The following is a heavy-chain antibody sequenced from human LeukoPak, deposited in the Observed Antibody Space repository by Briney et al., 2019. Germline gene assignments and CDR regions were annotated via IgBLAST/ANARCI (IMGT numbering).Heavy chain of an antibody. J-gene: IGHJ4*02. CDR3: ARSGLYYYDSSGHPGFDY. Sequence: GASVKVSCKASGYTFTGYYMHWVRQAPGQGLEWMGWINPNSGGTNYAQKFQGRVTMTRDTSISTAYMELSRLRSDDTAVYYCARSGLYYYDSSGHPGFDYWGQGTLVTVSS. CDR1: GYTFTGYY. CDR2: INPNSGGT. V-gene: IGHV1-2*02. D-gene: IGHD3-22*01.